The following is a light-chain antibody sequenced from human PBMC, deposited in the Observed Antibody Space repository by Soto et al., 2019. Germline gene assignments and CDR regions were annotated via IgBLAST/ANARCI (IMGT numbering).Light chain of an antibody. CDR1: SGLSNYA. CDR3: QTWGTGIRV. Sequence: QPVLTQSPSASASLGASVKLTCTLSSGLSNYAIAWHQQQPEKGPRYLMKVNSDGSHRKGDGIPDRFSGSSSGAQRYLTISSLQSEDEADYYCQTWGTGIRVFGTGTKLTVL. J-gene: IGLJ1*01. V-gene: IGLV4-69*01. CDR2: VNSDGSH.